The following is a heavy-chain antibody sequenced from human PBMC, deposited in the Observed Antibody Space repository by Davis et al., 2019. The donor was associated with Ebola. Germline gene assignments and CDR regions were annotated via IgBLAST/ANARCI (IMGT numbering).Heavy chain of an antibody. CDR2: INTHTGNP. J-gene: IGHJ4*02. D-gene: IGHD3-10*01. V-gene: IGHV7-4-1*02. CDR3: VRGPIWFGELFHLYYFDY. Sequence: AASVKVSCKASGYTFTSYGISWVRQAPGQGLEWMGWINTHTGNPMYAQAFTGRFLFSLDTSINTPYLQISSLKAEDTAVYYCVRGPIWFGELFHLYYFDYWGQGALITVSS. CDR1: GYTFTSYG.